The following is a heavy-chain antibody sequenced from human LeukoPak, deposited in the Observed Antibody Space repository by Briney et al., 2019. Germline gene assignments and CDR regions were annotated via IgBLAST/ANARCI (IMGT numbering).Heavy chain of an antibody. CDR3: ARVRGVPQYVFDY. CDR1: GYTFTNYA. Sequence: ASVNVSCKASGYTFTNYAIHWVRQAPGQRLEWMGWINAGNGDTKYSQKFQGRVTITRDTSASAAYMELSSLRSEDTAVYYCARVRGVPQYVFDYWGQGTLVTVSS. J-gene: IGHJ4*02. V-gene: IGHV1-3*01. CDR2: INAGNGDT. D-gene: IGHD3-10*01.